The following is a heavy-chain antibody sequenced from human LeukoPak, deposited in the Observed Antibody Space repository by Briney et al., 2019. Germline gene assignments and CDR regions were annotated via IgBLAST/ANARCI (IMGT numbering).Heavy chain of an antibody. J-gene: IGHJ3*02. CDR2: INWNGGST. Sequence: PARCLRLXCAASGFTFDDYGMSWVRHAPGKWLEWVSGINWNGGSTGDEDSVNGRFTISRDNAKNSLYLQMNSLRAEDTALYYCARDADYGGAFDIWGQGTVVTVSS. CDR3: ARDADYGGAFDI. V-gene: IGHV3-20*04. CDR1: GFTFDDYG. D-gene: IGHD4-17*01.